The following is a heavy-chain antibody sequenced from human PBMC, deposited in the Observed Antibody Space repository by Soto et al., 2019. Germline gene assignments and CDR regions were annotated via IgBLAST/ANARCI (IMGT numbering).Heavy chain of an antibody. CDR1: GGSISSSSYY. CDR2: IYYSGST. CDR3: ARYDGSGSHYLDY. V-gene: IGHV4-39*01. Sequence: SETLSLTCTVSGGSISSSSYYWVWIRQPPGKGLEWIGSIYYSGSTYYNPSLKSRVTISVDTSKNQFSLKLSSVTAADTAVYYCARYDGSGSHYLDYWGQGTLVTVSS. D-gene: IGHD3-10*01. J-gene: IGHJ4*02.